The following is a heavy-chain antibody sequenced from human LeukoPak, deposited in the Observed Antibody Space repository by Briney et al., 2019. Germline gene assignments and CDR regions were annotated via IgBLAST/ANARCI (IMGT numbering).Heavy chain of an antibody. D-gene: IGHD3-9*01. V-gene: IGHV4-34*01. CDR2: INHSGST. CDR3: ARGRYSGYYDILTGYSPTFDY. Sequence: SATLSLTCAVYGGSFSGYYWSWIRPPPGKGLEWIGEINHSGSTNYNPSLKSRVTISVDTSKNQFSLKLSSVTAADTAVYYCARGRYSGYYDILTGYSPTFDYWGQGTLVTVSS. J-gene: IGHJ4*02. CDR1: GGSFSGYY.